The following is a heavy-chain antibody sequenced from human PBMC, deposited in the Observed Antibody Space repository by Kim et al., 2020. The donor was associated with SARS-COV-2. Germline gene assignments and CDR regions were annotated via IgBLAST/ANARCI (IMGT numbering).Heavy chain of an antibody. CDR1: GFTFRSYW. CDR3: ARGVRLPTSADY. Sequence: GGSLRLSCAASGFTFRSYWMSWVRQAPGKGLEWVANIKQDGSEKYYVDSVKGRFTISRDNAKNSLYLQMNSLRAEDTAVYYCARGVRLPTSADYWGQGTLVTVSS. J-gene: IGHJ4*02. V-gene: IGHV3-7*03. CDR2: IKQDGSEK. D-gene: IGHD3-10*01.